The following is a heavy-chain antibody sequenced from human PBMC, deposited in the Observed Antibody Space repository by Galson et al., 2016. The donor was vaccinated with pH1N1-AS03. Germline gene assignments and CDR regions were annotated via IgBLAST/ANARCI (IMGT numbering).Heavy chain of an antibody. CDR3: ARETGVGTGFEY. J-gene: IGHJ4*02. V-gene: IGHV3-30*04. Sequence: SLRLSCAGSGFTFSPYAMHWVRQAPGKGLEWVAVISSDGSNKYYSDSGKGRFTISRDNSKSTLYLQMNSLRAEDSAVYYCARETGVGTGFEYWGQGTLVTVSS. CDR1: GFTFSPYA. CDR2: ISSDGSNK. D-gene: IGHD6-19*01.